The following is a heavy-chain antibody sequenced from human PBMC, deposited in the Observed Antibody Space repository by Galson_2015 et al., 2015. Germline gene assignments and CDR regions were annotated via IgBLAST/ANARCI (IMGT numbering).Heavy chain of an antibody. CDR3: ARVLVLYSSGWYIGSDNDY. CDR1: GYTFSSYG. J-gene: IGHJ4*02. CDR2: ISAYNGNT. D-gene: IGHD6-19*01. V-gene: IGHV1-18*01. Sequence: SVKVSCKASGYTFSSYGISWVRQAPGQGLEWMGWISAYNGNTNYAQKLQGRVTMTTDTSTSTAYMELRSLRSDDTAEYYCARVLVLYSSGWYIGSDNDYWGQGTLVTVSS.